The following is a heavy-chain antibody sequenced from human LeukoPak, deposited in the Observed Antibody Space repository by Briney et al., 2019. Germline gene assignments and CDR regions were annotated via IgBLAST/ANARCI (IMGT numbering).Heavy chain of an antibody. Sequence: GGSLRLSCAASGFTFGSYVMSWVRQAPGKGLEWVSDISGNAVNTYYADSVKGRFTISRDNSKNTLYLQMNSLRAEDTAVYYCARAGYHFSFDYWGQGTLVTVSS. CDR3: ARAGYHFSFDY. CDR2: ISGNAVNT. D-gene: IGHD5-12*01. CDR1: GFTFGSYV. V-gene: IGHV3-23*01. J-gene: IGHJ4*02.